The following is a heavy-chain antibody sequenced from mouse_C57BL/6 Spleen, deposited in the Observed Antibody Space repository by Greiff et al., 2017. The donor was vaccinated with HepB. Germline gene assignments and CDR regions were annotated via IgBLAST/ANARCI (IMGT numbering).Heavy chain of an antibody. CDR3: ARERVHYASFAY. Sequence: VQLQQSGPELVKPGASVKISCKASGYAFSSSWMNWVKQRPGKGLEWIGRIYPGDGDTNYNGKFKGKATLTADKSSSTAYMQLSSLTSEDSAVYFCARERVHYASFAYWGQGTLVTVSA. CDR1: GYAFSSSW. D-gene: IGHD1-2*01. CDR2: IYPGDGDT. V-gene: IGHV1-82*01. J-gene: IGHJ3*01.